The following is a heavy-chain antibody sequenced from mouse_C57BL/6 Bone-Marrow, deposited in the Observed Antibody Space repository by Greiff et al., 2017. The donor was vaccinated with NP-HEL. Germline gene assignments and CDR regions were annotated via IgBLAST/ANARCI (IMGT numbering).Heavy chain of an antibody. CDR1: GYTFTSYT. V-gene: IGHV1-4*01. CDR3: ARRAYDGPFAY. D-gene: IGHD2-3*01. Sequence: QVQLQQSGAELARPGASVKMSCKASGYTFTSYTMHWVKQRPGQGLEWIGYINPSSGYTKYNQKFKDKAKLTADKSSSTAYMQLSSLTSEDSAVYYCARRAYDGPFAYWGQGTLVTVSA. J-gene: IGHJ3*01. CDR2: INPSSGYT.